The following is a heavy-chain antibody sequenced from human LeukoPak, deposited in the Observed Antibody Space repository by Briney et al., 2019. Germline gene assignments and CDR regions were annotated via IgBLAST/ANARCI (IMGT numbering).Heavy chain of an antibody. V-gene: IGHV4-59*01. D-gene: IGHD2-15*01. CDR3: AKQKLDSGSGHYYFDY. CDR1: RGSISGSY. CDR2: IHYSGTT. Sequence: SETLSLTCTVSRGSISGSYWSWLRQPPGKGLEWIGYIHYSGTTRYNPSLESRNSISVDMSKNQFSLRLSSVTAADTATYYCAKQKLDSGSGHYYFDYWGQGTLVTVSS. J-gene: IGHJ4*02.